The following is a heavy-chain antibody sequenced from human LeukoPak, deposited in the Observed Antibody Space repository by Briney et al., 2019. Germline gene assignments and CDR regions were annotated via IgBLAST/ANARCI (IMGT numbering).Heavy chain of an antibody. D-gene: IGHD4-17*01. CDR1: GGSFSGYY. Sequence: SETLSLTCAVYGGSFSGYYWSWIRQPPGKGLEWIGEINHSGSTNYSPSLKSRVTISVDTSKNQFSLKLSSVTAADTAVYYCARESDYGDHGSFDYWGQGTLVTVSS. J-gene: IGHJ4*02. CDR2: INHSGST. CDR3: ARESDYGDHGSFDY. V-gene: IGHV4-34*01.